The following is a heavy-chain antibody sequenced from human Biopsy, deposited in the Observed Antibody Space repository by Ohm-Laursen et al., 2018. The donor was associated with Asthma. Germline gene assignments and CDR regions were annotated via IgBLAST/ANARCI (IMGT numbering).Heavy chain of an antibody. CDR1: YGSITSGGYY. Sequence: TLSLTWTVSYGSITSGGYYWTWIRQHPGKGLEWIGFIYYSGSTYYNPSLKSRVSISADTSKNQFSLKLSSVTAADTAVYYCARAQDYYDSRGYYRSFDYWGQGTLVTVSS. J-gene: IGHJ4*02. CDR2: IYYSGST. CDR3: ARAQDYYDSRGYYRSFDY. D-gene: IGHD3-22*01. V-gene: IGHV4-31*02.